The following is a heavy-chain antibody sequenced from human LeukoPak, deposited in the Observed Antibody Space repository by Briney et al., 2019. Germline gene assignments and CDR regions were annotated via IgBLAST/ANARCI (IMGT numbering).Heavy chain of an antibody. CDR3: ARGWSYYDSSTWFDP. D-gene: IGHD3-22*01. Sequence: PSETLSLTCTVSGGSISSYYWSWIRQPPGKGLEWIGYIYYSGSTNYNPSLKSRVTISVDTSKNQFSLKLSSVTAADTAVYYCARGWSYYDSSTWFDPWGQGTLVTVSS. CDR2: IYYSGST. CDR1: GGSISSYY. V-gene: IGHV4-59*01. J-gene: IGHJ5*02.